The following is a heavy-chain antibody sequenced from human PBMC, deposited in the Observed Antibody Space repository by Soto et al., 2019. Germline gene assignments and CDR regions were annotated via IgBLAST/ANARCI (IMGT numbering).Heavy chain of an antibody. D-gene: IGHD2-2*01. V-gene: IGHV1-69*06. J-gene: IGHJ6*02. CDR3: ARSPDIVVVAASILLHYGRDV. CDR1: GGTFSSYA. Sequence: QVQLVQSGAEVKKPGSSVKVSCKASGGTFSSYAISWVRQAPGQGLEWMGGIIPIFGTANYAQRFQGRVTITADKTTSTAILELCSRRAEDTALYYCARSPDIVVVAASILLHYGRDVCGQGTTVTVSS. CDR2: IIPIFGTA.